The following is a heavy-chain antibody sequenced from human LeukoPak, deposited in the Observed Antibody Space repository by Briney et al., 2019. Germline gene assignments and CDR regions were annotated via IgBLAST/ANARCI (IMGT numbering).Heavy chain of an antibody. CDR2: IIPIFGTA. Sequence: GASVKVSCKASGYTFTSYAMNWVRRAPGQGLEWMGGIIPIFGTANYAQKFQGRVTITADKSTSTAYMELSSLRSEDTAVYYCARVGLLWFGDVGAFDIWGQGTMVTVSS. D-gene: IGHD3-10*01. J-gene: IGHJ3*02. CDR1: GYTFTSYA. V-gene: IGHV1-69*06. CDR3: ARVGLLWFGDVGAFDI.